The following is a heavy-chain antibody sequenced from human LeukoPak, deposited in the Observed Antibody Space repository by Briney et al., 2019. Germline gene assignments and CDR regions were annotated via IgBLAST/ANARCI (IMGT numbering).Heavy chain of an antibody. CDR2: ISGSGSNT. Sequence: GGSLRLSCAASGFTFSSYAMSWVRQAPGKGLEWVSVISGSGSNTYYADSVKGRFTISRDNSKNTLYLQMNSLRAEDTAVYYGAKKPRGYSGYEGSNFGYWGQGPLVPVSS. CDR3: AKKPRGYSGYEGSNFGY. D-gene: IGHD5-12*01. V-gene: IGHV3-23*01. J-gene: IGHJ4*02. CDR1: GFTFSSYA.